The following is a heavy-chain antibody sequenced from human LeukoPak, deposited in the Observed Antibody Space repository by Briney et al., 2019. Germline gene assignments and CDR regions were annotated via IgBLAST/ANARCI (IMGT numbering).Heavy chain of an antibody. CDR2: IYHSGST. J-gene: IGHJ4*02. Sequence: SETLSLTCAVSGGSISSGGYSWSWIRQPPGKGLEWIGYIYHSGSTYYNPSLKSRVTISVDRSKNQFSLKLSSVTAADTAVYYCARHRFGHLFDYWGQGTLVIVSS. CDR3: ARHRFGHLFDY. CDR1: GGSISSGGYS. D-gene: IGHD3-16*01. V-gene: IGHV4-30-2*01.